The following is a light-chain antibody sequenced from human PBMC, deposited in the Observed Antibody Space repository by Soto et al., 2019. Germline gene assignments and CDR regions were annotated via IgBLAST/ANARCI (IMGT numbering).Light chain of an antibody. CDR1: HSVGSP. Sequence: EVGSTESPATLSVSPGERATLSCRASHSVGSPLAWYQQKPGQAPRLLIYGASTRATGIPARFTGSGSGTEFTLTISSLQSEDFAVYYCQQYNNWPITFGPGTRLEIK. CDR2: GAS. V-gene: IGKV3-15*01. CDR3: QQYNNWPIT. J-gene: IGKJ5*01.